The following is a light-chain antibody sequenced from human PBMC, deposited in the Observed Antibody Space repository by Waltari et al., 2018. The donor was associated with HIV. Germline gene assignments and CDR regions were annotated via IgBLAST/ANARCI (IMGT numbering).Light chain of an antibody. CDR2: DAS. V-gene: IGKV3-15*01. Sequence: ETVMTPFPAPLSVSPGERATLPCRASQSVSSNLAWYQQKPGQAPRLLIYDASTRATGIPARFSGSGSGTEFTLTISSLQSEDFAVYYCQQYSKWPPFFGPGTKVDI. J-gene: IGKJ3*01. CDR3: QQYSKWPPF. CDR1: QSVSSN.